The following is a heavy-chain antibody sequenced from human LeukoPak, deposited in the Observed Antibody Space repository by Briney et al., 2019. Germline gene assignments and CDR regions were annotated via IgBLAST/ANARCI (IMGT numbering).Heavy chain of an antibody. CDR3: ANTVTGWDHDS. J-gene: IGHJ5*02. V-gene: IGHV3-21*06. CDR1: GFIFSNYD. Sequence: GGSLRLSCEASGFIFSNYDMRWVRQAPVKGLEWVSYISASRRYINYADSVKGRFTISRDNAKNALYLQMNSLRAEDTGIYFCANTVTGWDHDSWGQGTLVTVSS. CDR2: ISASRRYI. D-gene: IGHD3-9*01.